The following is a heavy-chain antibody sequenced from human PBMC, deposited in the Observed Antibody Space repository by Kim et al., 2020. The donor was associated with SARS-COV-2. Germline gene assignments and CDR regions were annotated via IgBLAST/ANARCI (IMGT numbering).Heavy chain of an antibody. CDR1: GGSFSGYY. D-gene: IGHD3-22*01. J-gene: IGHJ6*02. Sequence: SETLSLTCAVYGGSFSGYYWSWIRQPPGKGLEWIGEINHSGSTNYNPSLKSRVTISVDTSKNQFSLKLSSVTAADTAVYYCAGVKVDMIVVVITPYYYYGMDVWGQGTTVTVSS. CDR2: INHSGST. V-gene: IGHV4-34*01. CDR3: AGVKVDMIVVVITPYYYYGMDV.